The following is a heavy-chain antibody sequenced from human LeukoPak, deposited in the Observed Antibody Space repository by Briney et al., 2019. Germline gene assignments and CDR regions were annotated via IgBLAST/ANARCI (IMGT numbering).Heavy chain of an antibody. J-gene: IGHJ4*02. Sequence: ASVKVSCKASGYSSTNYGISWVRQAPGQGLEWMGWIHIYRGNTNYAQKFQGRVTMTTDTSTSTAYMELRSLRSDDTAVYYCAREGMYSSGWNDYWGQGTLVTVSS. CDR3: AREGMYSSGWNDY. D-gene: IGHD6-19*01. V-gene: IGHV1-18*01. CDR1: GYSSTNYG. CDR2: IHIYRGNT.